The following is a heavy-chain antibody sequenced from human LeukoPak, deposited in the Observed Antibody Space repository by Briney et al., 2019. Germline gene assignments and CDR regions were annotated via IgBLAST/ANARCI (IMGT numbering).Heavy chain of an antibody. Sequence: GGSLRLSCAASGFIFSSYGMHWVGQAPGRGLEGVAAIWYDGSNKYYADSVKGRFTISRDNSKNTLYLQMNSLRAEDTAVYYCAKQETYYDFWSGYKGYYFDYWGQGTLVTVSS. CDR3: AKQETYYDFWSGYKGYYFDY. J-gene: IGHJ4*02. CDR2: IWYDGSNK. V-gene: IGHV3-33*03. D-gene: IGHD3-3*01. CDR1: GFIFSSYG.